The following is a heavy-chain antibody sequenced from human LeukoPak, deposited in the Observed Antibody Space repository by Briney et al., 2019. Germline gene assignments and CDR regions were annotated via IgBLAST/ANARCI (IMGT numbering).Heavy chain of an antibody. CDR3: ARGRGFYTGDAFDI. J-gene: IGHJ3*02. CDR1: GGSISSYY. V-gene: IGHV4-59*01. Sequence: SETLSLTCTLSGGSISSYYWSWIRQPPGKGLKWIGYIYYSGSTNYNPSLKSRVTISVDTSKNQFSLKLSSVTAADTAVYYCARGRGFYTGDAFDIWGQGAMVTVSS. CDR2: IYYSGST. D-gene: IGHD7-27*01.